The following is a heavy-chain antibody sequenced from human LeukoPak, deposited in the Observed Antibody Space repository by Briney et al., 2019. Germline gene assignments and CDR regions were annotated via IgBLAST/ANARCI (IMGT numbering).Heavy chain of an antibody. CDR3: ARDFDWSPFDAFDI. CDR1: GFTFSSYA. J-gene: IGHJ3*02. D-gene: IGHD3-9*01. V-gene: IGHV3-21*01. Sequence: GGSLRLSCAASGFTFSSYAMNWVRQAPGKGLEWVSSISSSSSYIYYADSVKGRFTISRDNAKNSLYLQMNSLRAEDTAVYYCARDFDWSPFDAFDIWGQGTMVTVSS. CDR2: ISSSSSYI.